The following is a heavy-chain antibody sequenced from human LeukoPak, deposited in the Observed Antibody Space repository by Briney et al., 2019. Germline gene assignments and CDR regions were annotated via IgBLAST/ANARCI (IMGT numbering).Heavy chain of an antibody. CDR3: ARGPPEHRQGY. CDR1: GYTFTTYD. J-gene: IGHJ4*02. CDR2: MNPNSCNT. V-gene: IGHV1-8*01. Sequence: ASVKASCKASGYTFTTYDIKWVRQATGPGLDSTGWMNPNSCNTDYAQKFQGRVTMIRNTSITTAFMELNNLRSEDTAVYYCARGPPEHRQGYWGQGTLVTVSS. D-gene: IGHD1-14*01.